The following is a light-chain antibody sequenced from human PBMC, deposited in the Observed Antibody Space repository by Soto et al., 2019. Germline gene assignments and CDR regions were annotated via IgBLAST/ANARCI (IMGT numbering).Light chain of an antibody. J-gene: IGKJ1*01. CDR2: AAS. Sequence: DVQVTQSPASLSASVGDRVNISCRASRDIYNYLAWYQQKPGQVPKLLINAASSLQSGVPSRFSGSGSGTDFTLTISRLQPEDVATYYCQKYDSAPRTFRQRTKVDIX. CDR1: RDIYNY. V-gene: IGKV1-27*01. CDR3: QKYDSAPRT.